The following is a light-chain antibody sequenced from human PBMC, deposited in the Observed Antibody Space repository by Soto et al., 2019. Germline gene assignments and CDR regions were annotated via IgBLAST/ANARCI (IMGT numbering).Light chain of an antibody. J-gene: IGLJ2*01. Sequence: QSALTQPASVSVSPGQSITISCTGTSSDVGDYNYVSWYQQHPDKAPKLMIYEVSNRPSGVSSRFSGSKSGNTASLTISGLQAEDEADYYCSSYTSSGTVVFGGGTELTVL. V-gene: IGLV2-14*01. CDR1: SSDVGDYNY. CDR2: EVS. CDR3: SSYTSSGTVV.